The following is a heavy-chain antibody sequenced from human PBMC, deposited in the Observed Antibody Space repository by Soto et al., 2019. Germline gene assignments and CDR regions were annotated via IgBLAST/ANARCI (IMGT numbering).Heavy chain of an antibody. CDR3: ARTIWEYCSGGSCYSHFHYGMDV. J-gene: IGHJ6*02. D-gene: IGHD2-15*01. CDR2: ISSSSSTI. CDR1: GFTFSSYS. V-gene: IGHV3-48*02. Sequence: HPGGALRLSCAASGFTFSSYSMNWVRQAPGKGLEWVSYISSSSSTIYYADSVKGRFTISRDNAKNSLYLQMNSLRDEDTAVYYCARTIWEYCSGGSCYSHFHYGMDVWGQGTTVTVSS.